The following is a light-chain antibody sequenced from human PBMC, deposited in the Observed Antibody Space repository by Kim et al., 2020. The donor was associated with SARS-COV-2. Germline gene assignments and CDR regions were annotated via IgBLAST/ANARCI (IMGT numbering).Light chain of an antibody. V-gene: IGKV3-15*01. J-gene: IGKJ1*01. CDR2: GAP. CDR1: QSVSSK. Sequence: VSPGERATLSCRASQSVSSKLAWYQQKPGQAPSLLIHGAPTMATGIPARFSGSGSGTEFTLTVSSLQSEDLAIYYCQQYNDWPRTFGQGTKVDIK. CDR3: QQYNDWPRT.